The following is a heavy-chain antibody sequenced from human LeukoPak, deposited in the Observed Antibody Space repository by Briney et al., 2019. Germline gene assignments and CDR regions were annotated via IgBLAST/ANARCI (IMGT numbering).Heavy chain of an antibody. CDR3: QSRYLEWLLEY. V-gene: IGHV4-39*01. CDR1: GGSINSNNYY. CDR2: IYSSGSA. D-gene: IGHD3-3*01. Sequence: PSETLSLTCTVSGGSINSNNYYWGWIRQPPGKGLEWIGSIYSSGSAYHNLSLKSRVTISVDTSKNQFSLRLSSVTAADTAVYYCQSRYLEWLLEYWGQGTLVTVSS. J-gene: IGHJ4*02.